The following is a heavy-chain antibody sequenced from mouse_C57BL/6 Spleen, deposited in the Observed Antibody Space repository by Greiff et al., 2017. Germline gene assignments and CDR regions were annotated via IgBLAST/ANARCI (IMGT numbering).Heavy chain of an antibody. V-gene: IGHV5-16*01. Sequence: EVQLVQSEAGLVQPGSSMKLSCTASGFTFSDYYMAWVRQVPEKGLEWVANINYDGSCTYYLDSLKGRFTFSRDNAKNILYLQLSSLKSEDTATYYCGRGGWYAMDYWGQGTSVTVSS. CDR3: GRGGWYAMDY. J-gene: IGHJ4*01. CDR1: GFTFSDYY. CDR2: INYDGSCT.